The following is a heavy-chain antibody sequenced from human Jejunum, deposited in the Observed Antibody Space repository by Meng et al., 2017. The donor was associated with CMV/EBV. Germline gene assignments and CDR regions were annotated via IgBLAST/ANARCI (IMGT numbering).Heavy chain of an antibody. CDR2: ISSDGSST. J-gene: IGHJ4*01. D-gene: IGHD4-23*01. Sequence: LLVESGGGLVQPGXSLRLSCAASGFPFSGYWMHWVRQVPGKGLLWVSHISSDGSSTNYADSVKGRFTITRDNAKNTLYLQMNSLRAEDTTVYYCARVRRDDYGGDSPDWGQGTLVTVSS. V-gene: IGHV3-74*01. CDR3: ARVRRDDYGGDSPD. CDR1: GFPFSGYW.